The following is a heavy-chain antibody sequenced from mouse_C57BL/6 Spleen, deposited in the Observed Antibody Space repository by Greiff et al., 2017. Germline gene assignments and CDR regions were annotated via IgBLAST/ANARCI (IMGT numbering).Heavy chain of an antibody. D-gene: IGHD1-1*01. Sequence: QVQLKESGAELAKPGASVKLSCKASGYTFTSYWMHWVKQRPGQGLEWIGYINPSSGYTKYNQKFKDKATLTADKSSSTAYMQLSSLTYEDSAVYYCAIGITTVVANYAMDYWGQGTSVTVSS. V-gene: IGHV1-7*01. CDR1: GYTFTSYW. CDR2: INPSSGYT. CDR3: AIGITTVVANYAMDY. J-gene: IGHJ4*01.